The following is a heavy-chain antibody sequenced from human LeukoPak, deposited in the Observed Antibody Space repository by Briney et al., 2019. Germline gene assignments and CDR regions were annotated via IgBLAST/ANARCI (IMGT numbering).Heavy chain of an antibody. V-gene: IGHV3-48*02. CDR1: GFTFSSYS. CDR2: ISSSSSTI. CDR3: ARAYDSSGYYPAEYFQH. D-gene: IGHD3-22*01. Sequence: GGSLRLSCAASGFTFSSYSMNWVRQAPGKGLEWVSYISSSSSTIYYADSVKGRFTISRDNAKNSLYLQMNSLRDEDTAVYYCARAYDSSGYYPAEYFQHWGQGTLVTVSS. J-gene: IGHJ1*01.